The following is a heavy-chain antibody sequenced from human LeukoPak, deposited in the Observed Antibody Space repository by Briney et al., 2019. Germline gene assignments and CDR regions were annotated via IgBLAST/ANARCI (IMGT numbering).Heavy chain of an antibody. D-gene: IGHD3-22*01. CDR1: GYTFTGYY. Sequence: ASVKVSCKASGYTFTGYYMHWVRQAPGQGLEWMGRINSNSGGTNYAQKFQGRVTMTGDTSISTAYMELSRLRSDDTAVYYCYLYYYDSSGYSYYFDYWGQGTLVTVSS. J-gene: IGHJ4*02. CDR2: INSNSGGT. V-gene: IGHV1-2*06. CDR3: YLYYYDSSGYSYYFDY.